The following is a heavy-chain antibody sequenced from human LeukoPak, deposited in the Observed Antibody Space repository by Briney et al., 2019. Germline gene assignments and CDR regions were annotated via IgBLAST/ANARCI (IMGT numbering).Heavy chain of an antibody. J-gene: IGHJ6*02. CDR2: NNPSGGST. Sequence: ASVKVSCKASGYTFTSYYMHWVRQAPGQGLEWMGINNPSGGSTSYAQKFQGRVTMTRDTSTSTVYMELSSLRSEDTAVYYCARGITGTTSYYYGMDVWGQGTTVTVSS. CDR1: GYTFTSYY. CDR3: ARGITGTTSYYYGMDV. D-gene: IGHD1-20*01. V-gene: IGHV1-46*01.